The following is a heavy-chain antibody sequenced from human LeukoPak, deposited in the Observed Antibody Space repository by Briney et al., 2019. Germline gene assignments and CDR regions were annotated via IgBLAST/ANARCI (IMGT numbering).Heavy chain of an antibody. J-gene: IGHJ1*01. D-gene: IGHD2-15*01. CDR3: AKDIYSRRGSYFEH. CDR1: GFTFDDYA. Sequence: GKSLRLSCAASGFTFDDYAMHWVRQVPGKGLEWVSLISGDGGSTYYADSVKGRFTIYRDNSKNSLYLQMNSLRTEDTALYYCAKDIYSRRGSYFEHWGQGTLVTVSS. CDR2: ISGDGGST. V-gene: IGHV3-43*02.